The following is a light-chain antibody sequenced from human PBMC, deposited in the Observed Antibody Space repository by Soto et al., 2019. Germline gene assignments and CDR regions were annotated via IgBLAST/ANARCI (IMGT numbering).Light chain of an antibody. CDR1: SSKIGSNT. V-gene: IGLV1-44*01. J-gene: IGLJ2*01. CDR2: SNN. CDR3: AACDDSLNGVV. Sequence: QSVLTQPPSASGTPGQRVTVSCSGSSSKIGSNTVNWYQQLPGTAPKLLIYSNNQRPSGVPERFSGSKSGTSASLAISGLQSEDEADYYCAACDDSLNGVVFGGGTKLTVL.